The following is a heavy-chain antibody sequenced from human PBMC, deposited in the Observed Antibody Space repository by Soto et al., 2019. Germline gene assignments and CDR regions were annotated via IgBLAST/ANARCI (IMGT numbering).Heavy chain of an antibody. Sequence: EVQLVESGGGLVQPGGSLRLSCAASGFTFSSYSMNWVRQAPGKGLEWVSYISSSSTIYYADSVKGRFTISRDNAKNSLYLQMNSLRDEDTAVYYCARDKEEGIAAASNGRGHAFDIWGQGTMVTVSS. V-gene: IGHV3-48*02. CDR2: ISSSSTI. CDR3: ARDKEEGIAAASNGRGHAFDI. CDR1: GFTFSSYS. D-gene: IGHD6-13*01. J-gene: IGHJ3*02.